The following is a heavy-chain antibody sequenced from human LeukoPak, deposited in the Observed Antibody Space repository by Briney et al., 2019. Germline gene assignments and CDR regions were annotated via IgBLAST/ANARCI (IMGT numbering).Heavy chain of an antibody. Sequence: GASVKVSCKTSGYTFTSYGISWVRQAPGQGLEWMGWIGAYNGNTNYAQKLQGRVTMTTDTSTSTAYMELRSLRSDDTAVYYCSRDQYYGSGSPFDYWGQGTLVTVSS. CDR3: SRDQYYGSGSPFDY. CDR2: IGAYNGNT. CDR1: GYTFTSYG. D-gene: IGHD3-10*01. V-gene: IGHV1-18*01. J-gene: IGHJ4*02.